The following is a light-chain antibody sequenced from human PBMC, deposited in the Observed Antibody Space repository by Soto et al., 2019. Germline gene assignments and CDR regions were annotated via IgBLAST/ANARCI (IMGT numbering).Light chain of an antibody. V-gene: IGLV2-8*01. J-gene: IGLJ3*02. CDR2: EVI. CDR1: DSDMGGYNF. Sequence: QSALTQPPSASGSPGQSVTISCAGTDSDMGGYNFVSWYQQHPGKAPKLMIYEVIKRPSGVPDRFSGSKSGNTASLTVSGLHTEDEAEYYCSSYSGSDNFVVFGGGTKLTVL. CDR3: SSYSGSDNFVV.